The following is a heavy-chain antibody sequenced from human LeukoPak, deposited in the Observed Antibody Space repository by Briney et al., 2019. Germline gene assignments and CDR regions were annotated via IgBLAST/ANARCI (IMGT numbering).Heavy chain of an antibody. D-gene: IGHD2-21*01. Sequence: GGSLRLSCAASGFTFSSYAMSWVRQAPGKGLEWVSAISGSGGSTYYADSVKGRFTISRDNSKNTLYLQMNSLRAEDTAIYYCAKTVVVITFRFDSWGQGSLVTVSS. J-gene: IGHJ4*02. CDR3: AKTVVVITFRFDS. CDR2: ISGSGGST. CDR1: GFTFSSYA. V-gene: IGHV3-23*01.